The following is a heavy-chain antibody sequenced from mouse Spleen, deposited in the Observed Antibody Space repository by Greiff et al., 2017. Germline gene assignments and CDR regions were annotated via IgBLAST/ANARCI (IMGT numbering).Heavy chain of an antibody. J-gene: IGHJ4*01. CDR3: ARPGGIFYAMDY. Sequence: QVQLKQSGPELVKPGASVKISCKASGYAFSSSWMNWVKQRPGKGLEWIGRIYPGDGDTNYNGKFKGKATLTADKSSSTAYMQLSSLTSEDSAVYFCARPGGIFYAMDYWGQGTSVTVSS. V-gene: IGHV1-82*01. CDR1: GYAFSSSW. CDR2: IYPGDGDT.